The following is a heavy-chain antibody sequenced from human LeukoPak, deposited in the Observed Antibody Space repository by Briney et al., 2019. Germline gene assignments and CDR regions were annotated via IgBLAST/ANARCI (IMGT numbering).Heavy chain of an antibody. V-gene: IGHV1-18*01. J-gene: IGHJ4*02. D-gene: IGHD3-3*01. CDR2: ISAYNGNT. Sequence: ASVKVSCKASGYTFTSYGISWVRQAPGQGLEWMGWISAYNGNTNYAQKLQGRVTMTTDTSTSTAYMELRSLRSDDTAVYYCAREAPLTIFGVVTDPNPFDYWGQGTLVTVSS. CDR1: GYTFTSYG. CDR3: AREAPLTIFGVVTDPNPFDY.